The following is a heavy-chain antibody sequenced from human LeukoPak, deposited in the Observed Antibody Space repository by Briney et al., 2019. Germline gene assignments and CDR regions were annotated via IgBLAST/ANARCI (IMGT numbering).Heavy chain of an antibody. V-gene: IGHV4-61*02. CDR3: ARGGTTHYYFDY. Sequence: SEILSLTCTVSGGSISSGSYYWSWIRQPAGKGLEWIGRIYTSGSTNYNPSLKSRVTISVDTSKNQFSLKLSSVTAADTAVYYCARGGTTHYYFDYWGQGTLVTVSS. D-gene: IGHD1-7*01. J-gene: IGHJ4*02. CDR2: IYTSGST. CDR1: GGSISSGSYY.